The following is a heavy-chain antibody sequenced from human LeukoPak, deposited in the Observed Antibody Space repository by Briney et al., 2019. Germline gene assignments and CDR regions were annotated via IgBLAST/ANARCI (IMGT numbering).Heavy chain of an antibody. J-gene: IGHJ4*02. Sequence: QSGGSLRLSCAASGFTFSSYGMHWVRQAPGKGLEWVAVISYDGSNKYYADSVKGRFTISRDNSKNTLYFQMNSLRAEDTAVYYCARGMDQWELLFDYWGQGTLVTVSS. D-gene: IGHD1-26*01. CDR2: ISYDGSNK. CDR3: ARGMDQWELLFDY. CDR1: GFTFSSYG. V-gene: IGHV3-30*03.